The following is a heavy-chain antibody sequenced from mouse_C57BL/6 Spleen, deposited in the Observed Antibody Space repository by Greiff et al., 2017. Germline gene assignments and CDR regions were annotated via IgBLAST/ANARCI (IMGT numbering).Heavy chain of an antibody. CDR2: ISSGGDYI. J-gene: IGHJ4*01. Sequence: VQLKESGEGLVKPGGSLKLSCAASGFTFSSYAMYWVRQTPEKRLEWVAYISSGGDYIYYADTVKGRFTISRDNARNPLYLQMSSLKSEDTAMYYCTRGYYDYAMDDWGQGTSVTVSS. D-gene: IGHD2-4*01. V-gene: IGHV5-9-1*02. CDR3: TRGYYDYAMDD. CDR1: GFTFSSYA.